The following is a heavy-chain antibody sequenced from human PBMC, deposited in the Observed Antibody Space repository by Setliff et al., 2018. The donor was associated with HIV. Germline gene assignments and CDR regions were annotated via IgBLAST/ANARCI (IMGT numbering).Heavy chain of an antibody. D-gene: IGHD3-22*01. CDR1: GVSINTYY. V-gene: IGHV4-59*01. CDR3: ARTRYYYDSSDRYWVIDS. Sequence: PSETLSLTCSVSGVSINTYYWSWIRQPPGKGLEWFGDIYNGGHTKYNPSLYSRVSMSLDTSKNQFSLKRTSVTAADTAAYFCARTRYYYDSSDRYWVIDSWGPGTLVTVSS. CDR2: IYNGGHT. J-gene: IGHJ5*01.